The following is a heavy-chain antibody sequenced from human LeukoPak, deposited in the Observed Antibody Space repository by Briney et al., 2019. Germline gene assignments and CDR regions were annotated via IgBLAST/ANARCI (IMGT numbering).Heavy chain of an antibody. D-gene: IGHD4-23*01. Sequence: GGSLRLSCAASGFTFSSYSMNWVRQAPGKGLEWVSSISSSSSYTYYADSVKGRFTISRDNAKNSLYLQMNSLRAEDTALYYCAKDMTDYGGNGLDIWGQGTMVTVSS. J-gene: IGHJ3*02. CDR2: ISSSSSYT. V-gene: IGHV3-21*04. CDR3: AKDMTDYGGNGLDI. CDR1: GFTFSSYS.